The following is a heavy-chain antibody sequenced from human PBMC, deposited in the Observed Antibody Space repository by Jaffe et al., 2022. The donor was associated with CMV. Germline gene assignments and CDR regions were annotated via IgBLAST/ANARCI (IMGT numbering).Heavy chain of an antibody. CDR2: IRGDGGDT. Sequence: EMQLVESGGGLAQPGGSLRLSCAASGFTFNTYWMHWVRQAPGKGLIYVAGIRGDGGDTQYADSAKGRFTISRDNSRNTLSLQMNSLRADDTAVYYCAREADGFDVWGQGTMLTVSS. V-gene: IGHV3-74*03. CDR3: AREADGFDV. J-gene: IGHJ3*01. CDR1: GFTFNTYW.